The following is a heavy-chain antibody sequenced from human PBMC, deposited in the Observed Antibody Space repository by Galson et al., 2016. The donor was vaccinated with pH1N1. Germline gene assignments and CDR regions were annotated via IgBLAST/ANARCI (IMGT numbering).Heavy chain of an antibody. CDR2: IKQDGSEK. D-gene: IGHD6-13*01. V-gene: IGHV3-7*01. CDR1: GFPFTSYW. J-gene: IGHJ4*02. CDR3: ARAIAAAGSY. Sequence: LRLSCAASGFPFTSYWMSWVRQAPGKGLEWVANIKQDGSEKYYVDSVKGRFTISRDNAKNSLYLQMNSLRAEDTAVYYCARAIAAAGSYWGQGTLVTVSS.